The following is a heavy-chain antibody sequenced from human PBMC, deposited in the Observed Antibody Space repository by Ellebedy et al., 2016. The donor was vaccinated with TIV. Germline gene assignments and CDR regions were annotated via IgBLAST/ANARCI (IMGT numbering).Heavy chain of an antibody. CDR2: IYYSGST. Sequence: MPSETLSLTCTVSGGSISSYYWSWIRQPPGKGLEWIGYIYYSGSTNYNPSLKSRVTISVDTSKNQFSLKLSSVTAADTAVYYCARDLYSGSKPGDYWGQGTLVTVSS. CDR1: GGSISSYY. D-gene: IGHD1-26*01. J-gene: IGHJ4*02. V-gene: IGHV4-59*12. CDR3: ARDLYSGSKPGDY.